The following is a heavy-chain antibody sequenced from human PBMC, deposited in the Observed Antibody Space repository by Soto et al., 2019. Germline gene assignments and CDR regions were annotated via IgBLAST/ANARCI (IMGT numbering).Heavy chain of an antibody. CDR2: IRNDGSNE. J-gene: IGHJ4*02. V-gene: IGHV3-30*18. D-gene: IGHD3-16*01. CDR3: AKGPAGGDTHRSADY. CDR1: GFTFINYG. Sequence: PWGSLRLSCADSGFTFINYGIHWFRQSPVKGLEWVAVIRNDGSNEYYADSVKGRFTISRDNPKHTLYLQMNSLRAEDTAVYYCAKGPAGGDTHRSADYWGQGALVTVSS.